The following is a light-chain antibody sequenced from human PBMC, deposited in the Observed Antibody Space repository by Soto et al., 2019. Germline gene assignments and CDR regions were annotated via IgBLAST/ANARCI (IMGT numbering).Light chain of an antibody. CDR3: CTYARNRLYV. J-gene: IGLJ1*01. Sequence: QSAPTQPASVSGSPGHSITISCTGTSSDVGGYNFVSWYQQKPGKAPKLLIYEVTHRPSGISDRFSGSKSGNMASLTISGLQDEDEASDYCCTYARNRLYVFGSGTKVTVL. CDR2: EVT. V-gene: IGLV2-14*01. CDR1: SSDVGGYNF.